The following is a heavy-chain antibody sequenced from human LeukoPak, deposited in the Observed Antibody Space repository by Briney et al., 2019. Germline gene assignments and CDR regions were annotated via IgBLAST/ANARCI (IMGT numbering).Heavy chain of an antibody. Sequence: SETLSLTCTVSGGSISSYYWSWIRQPPGKGLEWIGYIYYSGSTNYNPSLKSRVTISVDTSKNQFSLKLSSVTAADTAVYYCARITHKYSSGWYSSPPYFDYWGQGTLVTVSS. CDR3: ARITHKYSSGWYSSPPYFDY. CDR1: GGSISSYY. CDR2: IYYSGST. J-gene: IGHJ4*02. D-gene: IGHD6-19*01. V-gene: IGHV4-59*08.